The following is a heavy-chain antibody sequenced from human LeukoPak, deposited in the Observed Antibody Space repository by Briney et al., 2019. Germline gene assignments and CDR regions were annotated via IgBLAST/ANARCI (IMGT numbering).Heavy chain of an antibody. D-gene: IGHD3-10*01. J-gene: IGHJ3*02. Sequence: GGSLRLSCAASGFTFSSYEMNWVGQAPGKGLEWVSYISSSGSTIYYADSVRGRFTISRDNAKDTLYLQMDSLRAEDTAVYYCLGRESGSLPGAFDIWGQGTMVTVSS. V-gene: IGHV3-48*03. CDR1: GFTFSSYE. CDR3: LGRESGSLPGAFDI. CDR2: ISSSGSTI.